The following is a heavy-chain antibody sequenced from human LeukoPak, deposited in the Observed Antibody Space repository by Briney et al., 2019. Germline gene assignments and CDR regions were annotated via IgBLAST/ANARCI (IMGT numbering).Heavy chain of an antibody. Sequence: GGSLRLSCVASGFTFSSYSMNWVRQAPGKGLEWVSSFSSSSGYIYNADSVKGRFTISGDNAKNSVYLQMNSLRAEDTAVYYCARGHNSSSSGFYYYYMDVWGRGTTVTVSS. V-gene: IGHV3-21*06. CDR3: ARGHNSSSSGFYYYYMDV. CDR1: GFTFSSYS. J-gene: IGHJ6*03. CDR2: FSSSSGYI. D-gene: IGHD6-6*01.